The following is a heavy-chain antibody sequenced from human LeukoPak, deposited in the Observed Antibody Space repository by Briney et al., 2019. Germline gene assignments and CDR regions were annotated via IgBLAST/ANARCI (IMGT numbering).Heavy chain of an antibody. CDR1: GYTFTGYY. V-gene: IGHV1-46*01. J-gene: IGHJ5*02. Sequence: GASVKVSCKASGYTFTGYYMHWVRQAPGQGLEWMGIINPSGGSTSYAQKFQGRVTMTRDTSTSTVYMELSSLRSEDTAVYYCARTTLAARYRFDPWGQGTLVTVSS. D-gene: IGHD6-6*01. CDR2: INPSGGST. CDR3: ARTTLAARYRFDP.